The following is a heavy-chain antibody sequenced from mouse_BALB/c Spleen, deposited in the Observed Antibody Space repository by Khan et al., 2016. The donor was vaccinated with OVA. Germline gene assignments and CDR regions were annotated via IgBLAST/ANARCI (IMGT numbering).Heavy chain of an antibody. CDR3: AREERYYAMDY. CDR2: ISYDGRN. J-gene: IGHJ4*01. V-gene: IGHV3-6*02. CDR1: GYSITSGYY. Sequence: EVKLEVSGPGLVKPSQSLSLTCSVTGYSITSGYYWNWIRQFPGNKLEWMGYISYDGRNKYNPSLNNRVSITRDTSKNQFFLKLNSVTTEDTATYYCAREERYYAMDYWGQGTSVTVSS.